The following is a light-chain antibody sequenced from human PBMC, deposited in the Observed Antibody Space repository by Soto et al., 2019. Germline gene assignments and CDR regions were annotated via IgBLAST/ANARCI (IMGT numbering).Light chain of an antibody. V-gene: IGKV3-11*01. CDR1: QSVSRY. Sequence: EIVLTQSPGALSLSPGERATLSCRASQSVSRYLAWFQQKPGQAPRLLISDASNSATGIPARFSGSGSGTDFTLTISTLEPEDSAVYYCQQRSDWVFTFGQGTKLEI. CDR3: QQRSDWVFT. CDR2: DAS. J-gene: IGKJ2*01.